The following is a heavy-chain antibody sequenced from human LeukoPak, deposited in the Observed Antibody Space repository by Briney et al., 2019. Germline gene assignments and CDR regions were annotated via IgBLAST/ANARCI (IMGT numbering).Heavy chain of an antibody. CDR3: TRSMRAHYGDYGIDY. CDR1: GFTFSNAW. CDR2: IRSKANSYAT. Sequence: GGSLRLSCAASGFTFSNAWMSWVRQASGKGLEWVGRIRSKANSYATAYAASVKGRFTISRDDSKNTAYLQMNSLKTEDTAVYYCTRSMRAHYGDYGIDYWGQGTLVTVSS. V-gene: IGHV3-73*01. D-gene: IGHD4-17*01. J-gene: IGHJ4*02.